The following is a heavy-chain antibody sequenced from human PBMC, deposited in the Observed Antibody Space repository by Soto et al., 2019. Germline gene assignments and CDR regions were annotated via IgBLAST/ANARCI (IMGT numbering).Heavy chain of an antibody. CDR1: GFTFSNAW. J-gene: IGHJ6*02. CDR2: IKSKTDGGTT. D-gene: IGHD4-17*01. CDR3: TTDTRYGDYTHYYSYGMDV. V-gene: IGHV3-15*01. Sequence: EVQLVESGGGLVKPGGSLRLSCAASGFTFSNAWMSWVRQAPGKGLEWVGRIKSKTDGGTTDYAAPVKGRFTISRDDSKNTLYLQLNSLKTQDTAVYYCTTDTRYGDYTHYYSYGMDVWGQGTTVTVSS.